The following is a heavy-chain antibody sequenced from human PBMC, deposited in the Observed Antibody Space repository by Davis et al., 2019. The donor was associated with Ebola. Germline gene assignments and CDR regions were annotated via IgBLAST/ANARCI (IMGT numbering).Heavy chain of an antibody. V-gene: IGHV1-46*01. Sequence: ASVKVSCKASGYTFTSYYMHWVRQAPGQGLEWMGIINPSGGSTSYAQKFQGRVTMTRDTSTSTVYMELSSLRAEDTAVYYCARDAGTRNGYHDAFDIWGQGTPVTVSS. CDR2: INPSGGST. J-gene: IGHJ3*02. CDR1: GYTFTSYY. CDR3: ARDAGTRNGYHDAFDI. D-gene: IGHD5-18*01.